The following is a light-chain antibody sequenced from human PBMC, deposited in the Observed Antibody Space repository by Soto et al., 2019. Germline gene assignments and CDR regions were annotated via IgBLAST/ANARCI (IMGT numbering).Light chain of an antibody. Sequence: EIVVTQSPGTLSLSPGERATLSCRASQSVSSYYLAWYQQKPGQAPRLLIYGASSRASDIPDRFSGSGSGTDFTLIISRLEPEDFAMYYCQQYGSTPFTFGPGTKVDVK. V-gene: IGKV3-20*01. CDR2: GAS. J-gene: IGKJ3*01. CDR3: QQYGSTPFT. CDR1: QSVSSYY.